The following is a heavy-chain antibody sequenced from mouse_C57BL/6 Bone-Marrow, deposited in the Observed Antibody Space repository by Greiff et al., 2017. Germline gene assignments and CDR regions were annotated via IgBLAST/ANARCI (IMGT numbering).Heavy chain of an antibody. Sequence: QVQLQQSGPELVRPGVSVKISCKGSGYTFTDYAMHWVKQSHAKSLEWIGVISTYYGDASYNQKLKDKATMTVDKSSSTAYMELARLTSEDSAVYYCARSPITTVGPWFAYWGQGTLVTVSA. CDR1: GYTFTDYA. CDR2: ISTYYGDA. CDR3: ARSPITTVGPWFAY. V-gene: IGHV1-67*01. J-gene: IGHJ3*01. D-gene: IGHD1-1*01.